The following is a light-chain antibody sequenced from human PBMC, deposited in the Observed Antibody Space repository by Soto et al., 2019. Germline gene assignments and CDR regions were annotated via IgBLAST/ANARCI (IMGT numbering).Light chain of an antibody. CDR3: QQDYSKTLT. V-gene: IGKV4-1*01. Sequence: DIVMTQSPDSLAVSLGERATINCKASQSVVYSSNNKNYLGWYQQKVGQPPKLLIYWASTRGSGVPDRFSGSGSGTDFTLTISSLQAEDVAVYYCQQDYSKTLTFGGGTKVEIK. J-gene: IGKJ4*02. CDR2: WAS. CDR1: QSVVYSSNNKNY.